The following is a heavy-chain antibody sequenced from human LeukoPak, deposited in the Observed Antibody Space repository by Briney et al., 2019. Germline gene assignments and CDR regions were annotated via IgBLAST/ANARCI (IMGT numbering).Heavy chain of an antibody. J-gene: IGHJ2*01. CDR1: GFTFSHYY. CDR2: IRNKANSYSI. Sequence: GGSLRLSCAGSGFTFSHYYIDWVCQAPGKGLEWVARIRNKANSYSIEYAASVKGRFTISRDDSKNSVYLQMNSLKSEDTADYYCVRVMLGSSKFFDLWGRGTLVTVSS. V-gene: IGHV3-72*01. CDR3: VRVMLGSSKFFDL. D-gene: IGHD1-26*01.